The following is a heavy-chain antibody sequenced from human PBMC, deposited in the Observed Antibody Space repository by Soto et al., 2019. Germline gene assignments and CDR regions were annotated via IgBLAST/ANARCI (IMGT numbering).Heavy chain of an antibody. CDR2: IYSGGST. D-gene: IGHD3-10*01. J-gene: IGHJ4*02. CDR3: ARPGPDYYGSGSLDY. CDR1: GFTVSSNY. V-gene: IGHV3-66*04. Sequence: GGSLRLSCAASGFTVSSNYMSWVRQAPGKGLEWVSVIYSGGSTYYADSVKGRFTISRDNSKNTLYLQMNSLRAEDTAVYYCARPGPDYYGSGSLDYWGQGTLVTVSS.